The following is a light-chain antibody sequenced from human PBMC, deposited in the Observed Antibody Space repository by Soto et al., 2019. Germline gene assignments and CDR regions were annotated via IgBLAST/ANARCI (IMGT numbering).Light chain of an antibody. Sequence: QSALTQPASVSGSPGQSITISCTGTSSDIGGYNYVSWYQQLPGKAPKLMIYAVSNRPSGVSNRFSGSKSGNTASLTISGLQAEDEADYYCSSYTSSSTLGLFGGGTKLTVL. J-gene: IGLJ2*01. CDR1: SSDIGGYNY. CDR3: SSYTSSSTLGL. V-gene: IGLV2-14*01. CDR2: AVS.